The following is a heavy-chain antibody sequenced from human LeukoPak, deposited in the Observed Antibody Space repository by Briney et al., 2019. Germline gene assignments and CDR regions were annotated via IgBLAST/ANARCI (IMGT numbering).Heavy chain of an antibody. V-gene: IGHV4-59*01. CDR1: GGPISSYY. CDR3: AREGPGSGYYYGMDV. J-gene: IGHJ6*02. CDR2: IYYSGGT. Sequence: SETLSLTCSVSGGPISSYYWSWIRQPPGKGLEWIGYIYYSGGTKYNPSLKSRVTISVDTSKNQFSLKLTSVTAADTAVYYCAREGPGSGYYYGMDVWGQGTTVTVSS. D-gene: IGHD3-10*01.